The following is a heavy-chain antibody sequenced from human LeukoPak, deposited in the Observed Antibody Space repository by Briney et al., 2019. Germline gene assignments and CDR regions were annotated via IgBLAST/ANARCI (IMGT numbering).Heavy chain of an antibody. CDR3: ARSTYYYASGSFHDAFDI. CDR1: GGSISSLSYY. D-gene: IGHD3-10*01. Sequence: NPSETLSLACTVSGGSISSLSYYWTWIRQPAGKGLEWIGRIYTSGNTNYSPSLKRRVASSEDTSKNQFSLKLSSVTAADTAVHYCARSTYYYASGSFHDAFDIGRQGTMVTVSS. CDR2: IYTSGNT. V-gene: IGHV4-61*02. J-gene: IGHJ3*02.